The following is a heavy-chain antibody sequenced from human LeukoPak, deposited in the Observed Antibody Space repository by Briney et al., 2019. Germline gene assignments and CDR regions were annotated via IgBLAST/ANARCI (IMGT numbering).Heavy chain of an antibody. Sequence: GGSLRLSCAASGFTFSSYVMSWVRQPPGKGLEWVSGISGSGGSTNYTDSVKGRFTISRDNSKNTLYLQMNSLRAEDTAVYYCAKSRVTGTGGSLNYWGQGSLVTVSS. CDR1: GFTFSSYV. V-gene: IGHV3-23*01. D-gene: IGHD1-20*01. CDR2: ISGSGGST. J-gene: IGHJ4*02. CDR3: AKSRVTGTGGSLNY.